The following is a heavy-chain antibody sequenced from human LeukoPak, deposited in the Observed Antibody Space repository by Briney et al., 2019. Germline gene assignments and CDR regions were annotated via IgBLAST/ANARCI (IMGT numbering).Heavy chain of an antibody. CDR1: GGSISSYY. CDR3: ASLQLKGDYFDY. V-gene: IGHV4-59*01. CDR2: IYYSGST. Sequence: SETLSLTCTVSGGSISSYYWSWIRQPPGKGLEWIGYIYYSGSTNYNPSLKSRVTISVDTSKNQFSLKLSSVTAADTAVYYCASLQLKGDYFDYWGQETLVTVSS. D-gene: IGHD5-18*01. J-gene: IGHJ4*02.